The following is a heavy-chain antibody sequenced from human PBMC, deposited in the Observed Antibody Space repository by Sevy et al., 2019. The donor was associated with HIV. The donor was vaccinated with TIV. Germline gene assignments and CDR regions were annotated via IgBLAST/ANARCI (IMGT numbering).Heavy chain of an antibody. J-gene: IGHJ4*02. CDR2: INANSGGT. D-gene: IGHD3-22*01. Sequence: ASVKVSCKASGHTFTGYYIHWVRQAPGQGLEWMGWINANSGGTNYAQKFQGRVTMTSDTSISTVYMDLSRLRSDDTAVYFCTRSGYYYGFDYWGQGTLVTVSS. V-gene: IGHV1-2*02. CDR1: GHTFTGYY. CDR3: TRSGYYYGFDY.